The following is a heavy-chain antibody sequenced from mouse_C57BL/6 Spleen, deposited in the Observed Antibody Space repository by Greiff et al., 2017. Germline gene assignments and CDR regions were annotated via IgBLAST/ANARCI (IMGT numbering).Heavy chain of an antibody. CDR1: GFTFSDYY. CDR3: ARHPPPYYYGSSYDAMDY. V-gene: IGHV5-12*01. CDR2: ISNGGGST. J-gene: IGHJ4*01. Sequence: EVMLVESGGGLVQPGGSLKLSCAASGFTFSDYYMYWVRQTPEKRLEWVAYISNGGGSTYYPDTVKGRFTISRDNAKNTLYLQMSRLKSEDTAMYYCARHPPPYYYGSSYDAMDYWGQGTSVTVSS. D-gene: IGHD1-1*01.